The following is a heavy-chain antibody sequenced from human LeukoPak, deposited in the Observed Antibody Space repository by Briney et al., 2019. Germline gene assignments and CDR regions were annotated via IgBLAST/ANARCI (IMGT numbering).Heavy chain of an antibody. CDR1: GYMFTTSF. V-gene: IGHV1-18*04. J-gene: IGHJ4*02. D-gene: IGHD3-22*01. CDR3: ARLVTMTRIPDY. CDR2: ITTYNSNT. Sequence: ASVKVSCKASGYMFTTSFMHWVRQAPGQGLEWMGWITTYNSNTHYAQNLQGRVTVTTDTSTSTAYMELRSLRSDDTAVYYCARLVTMTRIPDYWGQGTLVTVSS.